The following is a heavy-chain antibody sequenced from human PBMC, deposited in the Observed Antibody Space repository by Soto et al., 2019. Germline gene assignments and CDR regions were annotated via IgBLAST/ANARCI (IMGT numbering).Heavy chain of an antibody. V-gene: IGHV1-69*13. D-gene: IGHD3-22*01. J-gene: IGHJ5*02. Sequence: ASVKVSCKASGGTFSSYAISWVRQAPGQGLEWMGGIIPIFGTANYAQKFQGRVTITADESTSTAYMELSSLRSEDTAVYYCARPIQYYYASSGQLAWFDPWG. CDR1: GGTFSSYA. CDR2: IIPIFGTA. CDR3: ARPIQYYYASSGQLAWFDP.